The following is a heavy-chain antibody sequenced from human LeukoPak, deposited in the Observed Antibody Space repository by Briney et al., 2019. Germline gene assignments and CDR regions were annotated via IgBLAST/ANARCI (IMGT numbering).Heavy chain of an antibody. CDR2: ISSSSTYT. CDR3: ARYHTALNY. CDR1: GFTFSDYY. D-gene: IGHD5-18*01. V-gene: IGHV3-11*03. Sequence: GGSLRLSCAASGFTFSDYYMSWIRQAPGKGLEWVSYISSSSTYTNYADSVKGRFTISRDNSKNTVYLQLNNLRVEDTAVYYCARYHTALNYWGQGTLVTASS. J-gene: IGHJ4*02.